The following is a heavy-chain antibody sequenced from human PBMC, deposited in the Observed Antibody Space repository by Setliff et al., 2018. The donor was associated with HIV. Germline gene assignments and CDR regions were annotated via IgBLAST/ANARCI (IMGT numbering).Heavy chain of an antibody. V-gene: IGHV4-31*03. Sequence: SETLSLTCTVSGGSISSGGYYWSWIRQQPGKGLEWIGYIYYSGSTYYNPSLKSRVTISLDTSKNQFSLNLTSITAADTAVYYCTRDTGGGGFPMDVWGKGTTVTVSS. D-gene: IGHD2-15*01. CDR3: TRDTGGGGFPMDV. CDR1: GGSISSGGYY. J-gene: IGHJ6*03. CDR2: IYYSGST.